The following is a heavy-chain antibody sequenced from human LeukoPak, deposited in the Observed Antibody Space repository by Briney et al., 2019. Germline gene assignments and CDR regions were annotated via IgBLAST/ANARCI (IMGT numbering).Heavy chain of an antibody. CDR2: INPTGGST. CDR1: GYTFTSYY. Sequence: GASVKVSCKASGYTFTSYYMHWVRQAPGQGLEWMGLINPTGGSTGYAQKFQGRVTMTRDMSTSTDYMELSSLRSEDTALYFCATGRGDYYYFMDVWGKGTTVIVSS. CDR3: ATGRGDYYYFMDV. J-gene: IGHJ6*03. V-gene: IGHV1-46*01. D-gene: IGHD3-10*01.